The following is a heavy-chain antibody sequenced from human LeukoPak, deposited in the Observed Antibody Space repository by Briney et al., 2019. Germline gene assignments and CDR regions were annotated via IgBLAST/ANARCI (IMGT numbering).Heavy chain of an antibody. CDR1: GYTFTSYA. CDR2: INTNTGNP. Sequence: ASVKVSCKASGYTFTSYAMNWVRQAPGQGLEWMGWINTNTGNPTYAQGFTGRFVFSLDTSVSTAYLQISSLKAEDTAVYYCARDGLGDRDYYYYMDVWGKGTTVTVSS. J-gene: IGHJ6*03. V-gene: IGHV7-4-1*02. D-gene: IGHD3-22*01. CDR3: ARDGLGDRDYYYYMDV.